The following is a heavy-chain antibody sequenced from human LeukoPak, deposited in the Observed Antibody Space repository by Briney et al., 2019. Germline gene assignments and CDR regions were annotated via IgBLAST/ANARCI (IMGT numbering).Heavy chain of an antibody. CDR2: IYYSGST. Sequence: SETLSLTCTVSGGSISSSTYYWGWIRQPPGKGLEWIGSIYYSGSTYSNPSLKSRVTISVDTSKNQFSLKLSSVTAADTAVYYCARGVHAVWFGEPTNPPNWFDPWGQGTLVTVSS. CDR3: ARGVHAVWFGEPTNPPNWFDP. J-gene: IGHJ5*02. V-gene: IGHV4-39*07. CDR1: GGSISSSTYY. D-gene: IGHD3-10*01.